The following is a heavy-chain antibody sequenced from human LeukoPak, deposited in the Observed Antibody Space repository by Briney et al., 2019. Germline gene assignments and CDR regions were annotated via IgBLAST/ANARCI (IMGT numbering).Heavy chain of an antibody. CDR2: ISSSSSTI. CDR1: GFTFSGYS. V-gene: IGHV3-48*04. Sequence: PGGSLRLSCAASGFTFSGYSMDWVRQAPGKGLEWVSYISSSSSTIYYADSVKGRFTISKDNAKNSLYLQMNSLRAEDTAVYHCARVRGSYSADYWGQGTLVTVSS. J-gene: IGHJ4*02. D-gene: IGHD1-26*01. CDR3: ARVRGSYSADY.